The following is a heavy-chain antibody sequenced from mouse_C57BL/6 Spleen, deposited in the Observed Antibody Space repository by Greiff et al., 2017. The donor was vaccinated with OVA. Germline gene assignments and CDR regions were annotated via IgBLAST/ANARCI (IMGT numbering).Heavy chain of an antibody. CDR2: ISSGSSTI. J-gene: IGHJ4*01. Sequence: VQLKESGGGLVKPGGSLKLSCAASGFTFSDYGMHWVRQAPEKGLEWVAYISSGSSTIYYADTVKGRFTISRDNAKNTLFLQMTSLRSEDTAMYYCARNTGYAMDYWGQGTSVTVSS. CDR1: GFTFSDYG. V-gene: IGHV5-17*01. D-gene: IGHD1-1*01. CDR3: ARNTGYAMDY.